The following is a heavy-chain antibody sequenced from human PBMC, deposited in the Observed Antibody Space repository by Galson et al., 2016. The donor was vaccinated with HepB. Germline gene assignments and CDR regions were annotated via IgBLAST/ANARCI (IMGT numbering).Heavy chain of an antibody. CDR1: GLTVSRSY. Sequence: SLRLSCAASGLTVSRSYMSWVRQAPGKSLEWVSIVHSGGRTYYSDSVKGRFTISRGTSKNTLYLQMNSLRADDTAVYYCARDYAAYGDPARYYYFEKDVWGQGTTVTVSS. D-gene: IGHD4-17*01. V-gene: IGHV3-66*01. CDR3: ARDYAAYGDPARYYYFEKDV. J-gene: IGHJ6*02. CDR2: VHSGGRT.